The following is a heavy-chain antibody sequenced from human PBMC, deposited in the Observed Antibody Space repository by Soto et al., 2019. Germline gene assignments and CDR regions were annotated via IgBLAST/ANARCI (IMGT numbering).Heavy chain of an antibody. J-gene: IGHJ4*01. Sequence: GESLKISCKGSGYTFTSHWIGWVRQRPGKGLEWMGIIYPSDSDTRYSPSFQGQVTFSADKSISTAYLQWISLKASDTAMYYCARRYYYDSSGYCYDFWGQGTLVTVSS. CDR3: ARRYYYDSSGYCYDF. D-gene: IGHD3-22*01. V-gene: IGHV5-51*01. CDR1: GYTFTSHW. CDR2: IYPSDSDT.